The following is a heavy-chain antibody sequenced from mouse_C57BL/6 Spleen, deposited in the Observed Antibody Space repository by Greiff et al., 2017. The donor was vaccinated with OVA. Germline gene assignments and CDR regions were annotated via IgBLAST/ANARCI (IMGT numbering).Heavy chain of an antibody. D-gene: IGHD3-1*01. CDR3: ARVGGYFYYFDY. CDR2: IHPNSGST. J-gene: IGHJ2*01. CDR1: GYTFTSYW. V-gene: IGHV1-64*01. Sequence: QVQLQQPGAELVKPGASVTLSCKASGYTFTSYWMHWVKQRPGQGLEWIGMIHPNSGSTNYNEKFKSKATLTVDKSSSTAYMQLSSLTSEDSAVYYCARVGGYFYYFDYWGQGTTLTVSS.